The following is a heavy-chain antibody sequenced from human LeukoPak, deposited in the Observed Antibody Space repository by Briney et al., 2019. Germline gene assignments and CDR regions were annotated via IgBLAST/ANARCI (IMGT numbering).Heavy chain of an antibody. CDR1: GFTFSSYS. D-gene: IGHD3-22*01. CDR3: ARDREGTYYDSSGQGAFDT. CDR2: ISSSSSYI. V-gene: IGHV3-21*01. J-gene: IGHJ3*02. Sequence: KSGGSLRLSCAASGFTFSSYSMNWVRQAPGKGLEWVSSISSSSSYIYYADSVKGRFTISRDNAKNSLYLQMNSLRAEDTAVCYCARDREGTYYDSSGQGAFDTWGQGTMVTVSS.